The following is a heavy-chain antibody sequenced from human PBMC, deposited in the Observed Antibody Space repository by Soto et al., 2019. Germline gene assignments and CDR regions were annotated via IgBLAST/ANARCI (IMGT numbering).Heavy chain of an antibody. CDR3: ARDRYLDSYAFDS. Sequence: QVQLVESGGGVVQPGRSLRLSCAASGFSFSIYAMHWVRQAPGKGLEWVSVISFEGHDKYYADCVKGRFTISRDENENTLYLQMNSLRPEDTAVYYCARDRYLDSYAFDSWGQGTLVTVSS. V-gene: IGHV3-30-3*01. J-gene: IGHJ4*02. CDR1: GFSFSIYA. CDR2: ISFEGHDK. D-gene: IGHD3-9*01.